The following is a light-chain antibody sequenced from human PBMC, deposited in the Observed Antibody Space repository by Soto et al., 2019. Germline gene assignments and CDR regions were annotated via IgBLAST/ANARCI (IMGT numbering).Light chain of an antibody. V-gene: IGKV1-5*03. J-gene: IGKJ1*01. Sequence: DIQMTQSPSTLSASIGDRVTITCRASQSISSWLAWYQQKPGKAPKLLIYMASNLQSGVTPRFSGSGSGTEFTLTISSLQPDDFATYYCQHYNDYSRIFGQETKVEIK. CDR2: MAS. CDR3: QHYNDYSRI. CDR1: QSISSW.